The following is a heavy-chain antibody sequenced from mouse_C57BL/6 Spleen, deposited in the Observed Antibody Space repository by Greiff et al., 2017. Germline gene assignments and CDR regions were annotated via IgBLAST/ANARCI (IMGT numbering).Heavy chain of an antibody. V-gene: IGHV1-50*01. J-gene: IGHJ1*03. CDR2: IDPSDSYT. CDR3: ARWGGNSAFDV. D-gene: IGHD2-1*01. Sequence: VQLQQSGAELVKPGASVKLSCKASGYTFTSYWMQWVKQRPGQGLEWIGEIDPSDSYTNYNQKFKGKATLTVDTSSSTAYMQLSSLTSEDSAVYYCARWGGNSAFDVWGTGTTVTVSS. CDR1: GYTFTSYW.